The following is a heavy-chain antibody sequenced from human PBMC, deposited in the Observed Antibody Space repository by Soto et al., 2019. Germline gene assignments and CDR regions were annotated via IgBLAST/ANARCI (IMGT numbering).Heavy chain of an antibody. V-gene: IGHV3-9*01. D-gene: IGHD7-27*01. CDR1: GFTFGDYA. Sequence: GGSLRLSCAASGFTFGDYAMHWVRQAPGQGLEWVAGISWNSDNIDYADSVKGRFTISRDNAKNSLYLQMNSLRAEDTALYYCAKDLTLSDYYYFGLDVWGQGTTVTVSS. J-gene: IGHJ6*02. CDR2: ISWNSDNI. CDR3: AKDLTLSDYYYFGLDV.